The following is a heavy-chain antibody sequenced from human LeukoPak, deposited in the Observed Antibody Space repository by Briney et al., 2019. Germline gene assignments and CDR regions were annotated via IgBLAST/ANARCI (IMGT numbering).Heavy chain of an antibody. J-gene: IGHJ5*02. CDR3: ASSSVTAVNWFDP. CDR2: ISSSGSTI. V-gene: IGHV3-11*04. CDR1: GFTVSSNY. Sequence: GGSLRLSCAASGFTVSSNYMSWVRQAPGKGLEWVSYISSSGSTIYYADSVRGRFTISRDNAKNSLYLQMNSLRAEDTAVYYCASSSVTAVNWFDPWGQGTLVTVSS. D-gene: IGHD4-17*01.